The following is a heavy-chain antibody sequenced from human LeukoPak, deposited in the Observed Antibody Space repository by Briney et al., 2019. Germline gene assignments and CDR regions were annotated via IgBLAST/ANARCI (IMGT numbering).Heavy chain of an antibody. CDR3: ARVSVKDLLAAQYHGFYFDY. D-gene: IGHD3-9*01. J-gene: IGHJ4*02. CDR1: GFTFSAHA. V-gene: IGHV3-23*01. CDR2: ITGSVGGT. Sequence: PGGSLRLSCAASGFTFSAHAMKWVRQAPGEGLEWVSGITGSVGGTFYADSVKGRFTISRDNSKNTLYLEMNSLRAEDTALYYCARVSVKDLLAAQYHGFYFDYWGQGTLVTVSS.